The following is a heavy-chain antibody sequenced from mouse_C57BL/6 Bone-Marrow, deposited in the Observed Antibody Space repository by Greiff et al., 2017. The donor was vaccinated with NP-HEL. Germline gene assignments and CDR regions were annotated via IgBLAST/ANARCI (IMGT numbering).Heavy chain of an antibody. D-gene: IGHD2-4*01. CDR2: IDPSDSYT. CDR1: GYTFTSYW. V-gene: IGHV1-59*01. Sequence: VQLQQPGAELVRPGTSVKLSCKASGYTFTSYWMHWVKQRPGQGLEWIGVIDPSDSYTNYNQKFKGKATLTVDTSSSPAYMQLSSLTSEDSAVSDCARARGYHDYVGYGGQGTTLTVSS. J-gene: IGHJ2*01. CDR3: ARARGYHDYVGY.